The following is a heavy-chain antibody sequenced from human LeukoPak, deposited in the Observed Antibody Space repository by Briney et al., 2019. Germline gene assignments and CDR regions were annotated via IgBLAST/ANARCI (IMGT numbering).Heavy chain of an antibody. Sequence: PGGSLRLSCSASGFTFSTYGMSWVRQAPGKGLEWVSVIYSGGSTYYADSVKGRFTISRDNSKNTLYLQMNSLRAEDTAVYYCARVTDGDYPDYWGQGTLVTVSS. V-gene: IGHV3-66*01. CDR2: IYSGGST. CDR1: GFTFSTYG. D-gene: IGHD4-17*01. J-gene: IGHJ4*02. CDR3: ARVTDGDYPDY.